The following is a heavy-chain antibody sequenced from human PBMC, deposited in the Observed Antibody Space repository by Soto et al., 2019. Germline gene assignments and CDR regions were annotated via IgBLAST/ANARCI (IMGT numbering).Heavy chain of an antibody. Sequence: SETLSLTCTVSGVSISSYYWSWILQPPGKGLEGIGDICYSGSANYNPSRKSRVNISVETSKNQFSLKLSSVPAADTAVYYCARRASFRGGSYYGVDFDIWGQGTMVPVS. CDR2: ICYSGSA. J-gene: IGHJ3*02. V-gene: IGHV4-59*01. CDR1: GVSISSYY. CDR3: ARRASFRGGSYYGVDFDI. D-gene: IGHD1-26*01.